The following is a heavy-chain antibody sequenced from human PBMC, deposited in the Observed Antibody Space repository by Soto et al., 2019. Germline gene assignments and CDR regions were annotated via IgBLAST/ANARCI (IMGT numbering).Heavy chain of an antibody. CDR2: IYTSGST. V-gene: IGHV4-4*07. J-gene: IGHJ6*02. CDR3: ARADYGDLDSDYYYYGMDV. CDR1: CGAISSYY. Sequence: LSLTCTVSCGAISSYYWSWIRQPAGKGLEWIGRIYTSGSTNYNPSLKSRVTMSVDTSKNQFSLKLSSVTAADTAVYYCARADYGDLDSDYYYYGMDVWGQGTTVTVSS. D-gene: IGHD4-17*01.